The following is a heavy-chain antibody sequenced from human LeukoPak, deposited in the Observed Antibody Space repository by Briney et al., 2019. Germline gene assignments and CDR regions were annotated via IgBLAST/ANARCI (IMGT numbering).Heavy chain of an antibody. J-gene: IGHJ4*02. D-gene: IGHD3-22*01. CDR2: IKQDGSEK. CDR1: GFTFSSYW. CDR3: ARDPGSSGYYPYFDY. V-gene: IGHV3-7*01. Sequence: AGGPLRLSCAASGFTFSSYWMSWVRQAPGKGLEWVANIKQDGSEKYYVDSVKGRFTISRDNAKNSLYLQMNSLRAEDTAVYYCARDPGSSGYYPYFDYWGQGTLVTVSS.